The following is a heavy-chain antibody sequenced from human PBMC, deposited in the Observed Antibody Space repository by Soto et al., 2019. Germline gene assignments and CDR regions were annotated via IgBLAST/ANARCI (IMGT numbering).Heavy chain of an antibody. J-gene: IGHJ6*02. CDR3: ARDLYYSDSRGYLPLGYYYYGMDV. CDR1: GGSLSSGGYY. CDR2: IYYSGST. D-gene: IGHD3-22*01. V-gene: IGHV4-31*03. Sequence: TLSLTCTVSGGSLSSGGYYWSWIRQHPGKGLEWIGYIYYSGSTYYNPSLKSRVTISVDTSKNQFSLKLSSVTAADPAVYSCARDLYYSDSRGYLPLGYYYYGMDVWGQGATVTVSS.